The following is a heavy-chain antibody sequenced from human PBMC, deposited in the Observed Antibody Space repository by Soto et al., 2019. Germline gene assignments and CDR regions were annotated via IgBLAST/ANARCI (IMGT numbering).Heavy chain of an antibody. V-gene: IGHV2-70*11. J-gene: IGHJ4*02. CDR3: ARLRATAGTRSPYFDY. D-gene: IGHD6-13*01. CDR2: IEWDDDK. CDR1: GFSLTTSGMC. Sequence: SGPTLVNPTQTLTLTCTFSGFSLTTSGMCVSWIRQPPGKALEWLARIEWDDDKYYSTSLKTRLTISKDTSKTQVVLTMTNMDPVDTATFYCARLRATAGTRSPYFDYWGQGTLVTVSS.